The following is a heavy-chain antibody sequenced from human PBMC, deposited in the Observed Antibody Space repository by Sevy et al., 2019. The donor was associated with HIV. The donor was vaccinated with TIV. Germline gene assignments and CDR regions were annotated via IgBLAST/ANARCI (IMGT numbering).Heavy chain of an antibody. D-gene: IGHD5-18*01. CDR3: AKTAGYSYGEYYFDY. CDR2: ISGSGGST. CDR1: GFTFSSYV. J-gene: IGHJ4*02. Sequence: GRSLRLSCAASGFTFSSYVMSWVRQAPGKGLEWVSDISGSGGSTYYADSVKGRFTISRDNSKNTLYLQMNSLRAEDTAVYYCAKTAGYSYGEYYFDYWGQGTLVTVSS. V-gene: IGHV3-23*01.